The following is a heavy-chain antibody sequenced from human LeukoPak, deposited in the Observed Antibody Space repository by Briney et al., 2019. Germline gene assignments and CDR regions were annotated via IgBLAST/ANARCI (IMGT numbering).Heavy chain of an antibody. CDR2: IYYSGST. D-gene: IGHD3-22*01. Sequence: SETLSLTCTVTGGSISSYYWSWIRQPPGKGLEWIGYIYYSGSTNYNPSLKSRVTISVDTSKNQFSLKLSSVTAADTAVYYCARVKVIDAFDIWGQGTMVTVSS. CDR3: ARVKVIDAFDI. V-gene: IGHV4-59*01. CDR1: GGSISSYY. J-gene: IGHJ3*02.